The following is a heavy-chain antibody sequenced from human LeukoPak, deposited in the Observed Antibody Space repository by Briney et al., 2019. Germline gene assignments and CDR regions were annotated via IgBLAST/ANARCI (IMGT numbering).Heavy chain of an antibody. CDR2: IIPIFGTA. CDR1: GYTFTIYA. CDR3: ARDRYSSSWFFDY. Sequence: SVKVSCKASGYTFTIYAMHWVRQAPGQGLEWMGGIIPIFGTANYAQKFQGRVTITADESTSTAYMELSSLRSEDTAVYYCARDRYSSSWFFDYWGQGTLVTVSS. D-gene: IGHD6-13*01. J-gene: IGHJ4*02. V-gene: IGHV1-69*13.